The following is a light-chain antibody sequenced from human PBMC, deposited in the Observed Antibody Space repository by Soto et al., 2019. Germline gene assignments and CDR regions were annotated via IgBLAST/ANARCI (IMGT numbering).Light chain of an antibody. CDR2: AAC. V-gene: IGKV3D-7*01. J-gene: IGKJ1*01. Sequence: IGLTQSPGTLSLSPGERATLSCRASQNVGSGYLAWYQQKPGQAPGLLIYAACTRATGTPARFSGSGSGTDFTLTISSLQSEDFAVYYRQEDNNWHTFGQGTKVDIK. CDR1: QNVGSGY. CDR3: QEDNNWHT.